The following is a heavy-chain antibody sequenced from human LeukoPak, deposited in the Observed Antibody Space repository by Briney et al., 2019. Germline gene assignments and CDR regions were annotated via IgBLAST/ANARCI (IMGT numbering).Heavy chain of an antibody. V-gene: IGHV1-69*05. CDR2: IIPIFGTA. J-gene: IGHJ4*02. CDR1: GGTFSSYA. D-gene: IGHD6-13*01. Sequence: SVKVSCKASGGTFSSYAISWVRQAPGQGLEWMGRIIPIFGTANYAQKFQGRVTITTDESTSTAYMELSSLRSEDTAVYYCARDQRSWYSPYFDYWGQRTLVTVSS. CDR3: ARDQRSWYSPYFDY.